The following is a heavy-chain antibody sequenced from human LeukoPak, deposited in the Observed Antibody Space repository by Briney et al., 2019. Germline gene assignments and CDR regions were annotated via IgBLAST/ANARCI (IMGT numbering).Heavy chain of an antibody. CDR3: AKGAGSSWYSDY. J-gene: IGHJ4*02. Sequence: GGSLRLSCAASGLTVVNNYMSWVRQAPGKGLEWVAFIRYDGSKKYYADSVKGRFTISRDNSKNTLFLQMNSLRTEDTAVYYCAKGAGSSWYSDYWGQGTLVTVSS. V-gene: IGHV3-30*02. D-gene: IGHD6-13*01. CDR2: IRYDGSKK. CDR1: GLTVVNNY.